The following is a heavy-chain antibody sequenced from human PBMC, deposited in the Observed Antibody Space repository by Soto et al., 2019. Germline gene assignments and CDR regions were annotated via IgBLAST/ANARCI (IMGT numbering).Heavy chain of an antibody. CDR2: INHSGST. Sequence: QVQLQQWGAGLLKPSETLSLTCAVYGGSFSGYYWSWIRQPPGKGLEWSGEINHSGSTNYNPSLKSTVTISVDTSKKNYSLKLSSVTATDTAVYYCARVHWELLNYFDYWGQGTLVTVSS. CDR1: GGSFSGYY. V-gene: IGHV4-34*01. D-gene: IGHD1-26*01. J-gene: IGHJ4*02. CDR3: ARVHWELLNYFDY.